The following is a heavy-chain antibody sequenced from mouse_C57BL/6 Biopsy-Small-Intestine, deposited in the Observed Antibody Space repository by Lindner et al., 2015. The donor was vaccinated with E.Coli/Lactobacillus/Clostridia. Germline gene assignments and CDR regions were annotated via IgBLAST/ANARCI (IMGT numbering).Heavy chain of an antibody. CDR3: TTLDSSGPGFAC. V-gene: IGHV14-4*01. CDR1: GFNIKDDF. J-gene: IGHJ3*01. CDR2: VDPENGDT. Sequence: VQLQESGAELVRPGASVKLSCTASGFNIKDDFIHWVKQRPEQGLEWIGWVDPENGDTEYASKFQGKATIAADTSSNTAYLQLSSLTSEDTAVYYCTTLDSSGPGFACWGQGTLVTVSA. D-gene: IGHD3-2*02.